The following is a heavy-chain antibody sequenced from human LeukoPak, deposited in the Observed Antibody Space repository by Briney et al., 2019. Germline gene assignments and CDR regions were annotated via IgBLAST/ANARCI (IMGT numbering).Heavy chain of an antibody. CDR1: QFTFSHYG. J-gene: IGHJ4*02. CDR2: IWSDETNQ. Sequence: GRSLRLSCAASQFTFSHYGMHWVRQAPGKGLQWVAVIWSDETNQYYADSVSGGFPISCDNSNKMVYLQSNSLRADDAGVYYCSKDAQRGFDYSNSLEYWGQGALVIVSS. CDR3: SKDAQRGFDYSNSLEY. V-gene: IGHV3-33*06. D-gene: IGHD4-11*01.